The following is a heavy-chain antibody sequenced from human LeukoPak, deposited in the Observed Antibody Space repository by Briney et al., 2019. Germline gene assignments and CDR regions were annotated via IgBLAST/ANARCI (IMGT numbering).Heavy chain of an antibody. J-gene: IGHJ4*02. CDR3: AKDPQVGATGAFYFDY. CDR1: RFTFSSYA. CDR2: ISCDGSNK. Sequence: GGSLRLSCAASRFTFSSYAMHWVRQAPGKGLEWVAVISCDGSNKYYADSVKGRFTISRDNSKNTLYLQMNSLRAEDTAVYYCAKDPQVGATGAFYFDYWGQGTLVTVSS. D-gene: IGHD1-26*01. V-gene: IGHV3-30*04.